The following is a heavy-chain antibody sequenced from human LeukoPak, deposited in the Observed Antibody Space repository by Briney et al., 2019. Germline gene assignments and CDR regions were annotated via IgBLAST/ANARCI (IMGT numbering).Heavy chain of an antibody. V-gene: IGHV3-23*01. CDR2: ISGRGGST. J-gene: IGHJ4*02. Sequence: GGSLRLSCAASGFTFSSYAMSWVRQAPGKGREWVSAISGRGGSTYYADSVKGRFTISRDNSKNTLYLQMNSLRAEDTAVYYCAKDSSPDSSGYFPRRAYFDYWGQGTLVTVSS. CDR3: AKDSSPDSSGYFPRRAYFDY. D-gene: IGHD3-22*01. CDR1: GFTFSSYA.